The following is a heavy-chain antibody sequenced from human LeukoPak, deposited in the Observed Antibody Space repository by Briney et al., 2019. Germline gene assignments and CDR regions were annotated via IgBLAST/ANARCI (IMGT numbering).Heavy chain of an antibody. CDR1: GYTFTSYG. V-gene: IGHV1-18*01. D-gene: IGHD3-10*01. Sequence: ASVKVSCKASGYTFTSYGISWVRQAPGQGLEWMGWISTYNGNTNYAQMLQGRITMTTDTSTSTAYMEFRSLRSDDTAVYYCARGKPVYFYVPGSYLASPFYSWGQGTLVTVSS. CDR3: ARGKPVYFYVPGSYLASPFYS. J-gene: IGHJ4*02. CDR2: ISTYNGNT.